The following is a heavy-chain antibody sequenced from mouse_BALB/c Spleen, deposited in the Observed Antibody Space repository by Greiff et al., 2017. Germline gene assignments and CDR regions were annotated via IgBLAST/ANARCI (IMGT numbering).Heavy chain of an antibody. CDR1: GFAFSSYD. J-gene: IGHJ2*01. V-gene: IGHV5-12-1*01. D-gene: IGHD2-3*01. CDR3: ARTDDGYYYFDY. Sequence: EVKVVESGGGLVKPGGSLKLSCAASGFAFSSYDMSWVRQTPEKRLEWVAYISSGGGSTYYPDTVKGRFTISRDNAKNTLYLQMSSLKSEDTAMYYCARTDDGYYYFDYWGQGTTLTVSS. CDR2: ISSGGGST.